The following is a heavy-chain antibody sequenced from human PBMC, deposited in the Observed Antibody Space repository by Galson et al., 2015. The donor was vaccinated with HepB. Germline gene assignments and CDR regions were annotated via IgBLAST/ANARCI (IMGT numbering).Heavy chain of an antibody. D-gene: IGHD6-13*01. J-gene: IGHJ4*02. CDR1: GFTFSSYW. V-gene: IGHV3-74*01. CDR3: ARVTSSSWYWEGVPDFDY. Sequence: SLRLSCAASGFTFSSYWMHWVRQAPGKGLVWVSRINSDGSSTSYADSVKGRFTISRDNAKNTLYLQMNSLRAEDTAVYYCARVTSSSWYWEGVPDFDYWGQGTLVTVSS. CDR2: INSDGSST.